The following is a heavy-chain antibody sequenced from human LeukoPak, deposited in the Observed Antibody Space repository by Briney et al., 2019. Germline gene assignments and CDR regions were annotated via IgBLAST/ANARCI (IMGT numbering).Heavy chain of an antibody. V-gene: IGHV4-39*01. J-gene: IGHJ4*02. D-gene: IGHD3-22*01. CDR2: IYYSGST. CDR3: ARSYYCDSSGYYSCLGY. CDR1: GGSISSSSYY. Sequence: PSETLSLTCTVSGGSISSSSYYWGWIRQPPGKGLEWIGSIYYSGSTYYNPSLKSRVTISVDTSKNQFSLKLSFVTAADTAVYYCARSYYCDSSGYYSCLGYWGQGTLVTVSS.